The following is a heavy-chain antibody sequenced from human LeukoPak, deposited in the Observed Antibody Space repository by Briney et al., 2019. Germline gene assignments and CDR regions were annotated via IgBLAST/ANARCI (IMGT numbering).Heavy chain of an antibody. CDR3: AKHSGSFFPRDY. CDR1: GFTVSSNY. D-gene: IGHD1-26*01. V-gene: IGHV3-66*04. Sequence: GGSLRLSCAASGFTVSSNYMSWVRQAPGKGLEWVSVIYSGGSTYYADSVKGRFTISRDNSKNTLYLQMNSLRAEDTAVYYCAKHSGSFFPRDYWGQGTLVTVSS. CDR2: IYSGGST. J-gene: IGHJ4*02.